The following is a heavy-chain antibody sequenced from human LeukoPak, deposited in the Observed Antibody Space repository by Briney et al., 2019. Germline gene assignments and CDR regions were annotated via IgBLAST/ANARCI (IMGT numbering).Heavy chain of an antibody. Sequence: ASVKASCKASGGTFSSYAISWVRQAPGQGLEWMGGIIPIFGTANYAQKFQGRVTITTDESTSTAYMELSSLRSEDTAVYYCASGGWNLVVPAAMADYYYYMDVWGKGTTVTVSS. CDR3: ASGGWNLVVPAAMADYYYYMDV. CDR2: IIPIFGTA. J-gene: IGHJ6*03. V-gene: IGHV1-69*05. D-gene: IGHD2-2*01. CDR1: GGTFSSYA.